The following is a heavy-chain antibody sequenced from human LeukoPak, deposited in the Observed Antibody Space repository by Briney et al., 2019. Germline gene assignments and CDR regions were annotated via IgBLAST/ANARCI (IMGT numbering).Heavy chain of an antibody. CDR3: ARDTKDYYDSSGSSDY. J-gene: IGHJ4*02. D-gene: IGHD3-22*01. CDR1: GFTFSDYY. V-gene: IGHV3-11*04. CDR2: ISSSGSTI. Sequence: GGSLRLSCAASGFTFSDYYMSWIRQAPGKGLEWVSYISSSGSTIYYADSVKGRFTISRDNAKNSLYLQMNSLRAEDTAVYYCARDTKDYYDSSGSSDYWGQGTLVTVSS.